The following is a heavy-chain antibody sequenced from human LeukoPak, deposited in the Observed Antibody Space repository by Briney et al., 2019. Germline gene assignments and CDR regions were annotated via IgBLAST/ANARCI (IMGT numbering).Heavy chain of an antibody. CDR3: AKEVGVLWFGEFDAFDI. V-gene: IGHV3-23*01. CDR2: ISGSGGST. Sequence: GGSLRLSCAASGFTFSDYYMSWVRQAPGKGLEWVSAISGSGGSTYYADSVKGRFTISRDNSKNTLYLQMNSLRAEDTAVYYCAKEVGVLWFGEFDAFDIWGQGTMVTVSS. D-gene: IGHD3-10*01. J-gene: IGHJ3*02. CDR1: GFTFSDYY.